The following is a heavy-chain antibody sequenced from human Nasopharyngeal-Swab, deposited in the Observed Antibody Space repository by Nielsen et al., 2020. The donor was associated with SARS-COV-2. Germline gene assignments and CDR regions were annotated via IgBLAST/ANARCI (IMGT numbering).Heavy chain of an antibody. CDR1: GGSISSGGYY. Sequence: SETLSLTCTVSGGSISSGGYYWSWIRQHPGKGLEWLGYIYYSGITYYNPSLKSRVTISVDTSKNQFSLKLSSVTAADTAVYYCARDSGYYEVGYYYYYMDVWGKGTTVTVSS. CDR3: ARDSGYYEVGYYYYYMDV. J-gene: IGHJ6*03. D-gene: IGHD3-3*01. V-gene: IGHV4-31*03. CDR2: IYYSGIT.